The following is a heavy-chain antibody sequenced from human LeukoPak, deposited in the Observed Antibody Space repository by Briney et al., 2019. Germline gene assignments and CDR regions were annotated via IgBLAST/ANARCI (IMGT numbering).Heavy chain of an antibody. D-gene: IGHD3-22*01. CDR2: IYNSGST. Sequence: PSETLSLTCTVSGDSISSYYWSWIRQPAGKGLEWIGCIYNSGSTSYNPSLKSRVTMSVDTSKNQFSLKLTPLTAADTAVYYCARAVYDSGGYYHFDYWGHGTLVTVSS. CDR3: ARAVYDSGGYYHFDY. V-gene: IGHV4-4*07. CDR1: GDSISSYY. J-gene: IGHJ4*03.